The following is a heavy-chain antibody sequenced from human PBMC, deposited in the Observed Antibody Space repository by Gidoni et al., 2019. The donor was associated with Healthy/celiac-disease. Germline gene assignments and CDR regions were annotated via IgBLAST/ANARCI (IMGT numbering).Heavy chain of an antibody. CDR2: IKQDGSEK. Sequence: PGKGLEWVAHIKQDGSEKYYVDSVKGRFTLSRYNAKNSLYLQMNSLRAEDTAVYYCAREGITGTWGRGAYFDYWGQGTLVTVSS. D-gene: IGHD1-20*01. J-gene: IGHJ4*02. CDR3: AREGITGTWGRGAYFDY. V-gene: IGHV3-7*01.